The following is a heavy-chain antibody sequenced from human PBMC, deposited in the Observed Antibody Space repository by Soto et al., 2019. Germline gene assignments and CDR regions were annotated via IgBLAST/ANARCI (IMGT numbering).Heavy chain of an antibody. Sequence: SGPTLVKPTQTLTLTCTFSGFSLSPSGVGVGWIRQPPGKALEWLSLIYWDDDKRYSPFLKSRLTINKDTSKNQVVLTMTNMDPVDTATYYCAHSKGDSGSYYHLFDYWGQGTLVTVSS. D-gene: IGHD1-26*01. J-gene: IGHJ4*02. CDR1: GFSLSPSGVG. V-gene: IGHV2-5*02. CDR2: IYWDDDK. CDR3: AHSKGDSGSYYHLFDY.